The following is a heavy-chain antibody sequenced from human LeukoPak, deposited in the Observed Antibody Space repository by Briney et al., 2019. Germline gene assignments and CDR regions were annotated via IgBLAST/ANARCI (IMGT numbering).Heavy chain of an antibody. CDR3: AREEPGYSYGPDY. CDR1: GYTFTGYY. Sequence: ASVKVSCKASGYTFTGYYMHWVRQAPGQGLEWMGWINPNSGGTNHAQKFQGRVTMTRDTSISTAYMELSRLRSDDTAVYYCAREEPGYSYGPDYWGQGTLVTVSS. V-gene: IGHV1-2*02. CDR2: INPNSGGT. D-gene: IGHD5-18*01. J-gene: IGHJ4*02.